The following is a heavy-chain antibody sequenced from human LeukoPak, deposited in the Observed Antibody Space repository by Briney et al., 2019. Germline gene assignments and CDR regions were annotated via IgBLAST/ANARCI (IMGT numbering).Heavy chain of an antibody. J-gene: IGHJ6*03. CDR3: ARGGSGWNYYYYYMDV. Sequence: SETLSLTCAVSGGSISSSNWWSWVRQPPGKGLEWIGEIYHSGSTNYNPSLKSRVTISVDTSKNQFSLRLSSVTAADTAVYYCARGGSGWNYYYYYMDVWGKGTRSPSP. V-gene: IGHV4-4*02. CDR2: IYHSGST. D-gene: IGHD6-19*01. CDR1: GGSISSSNW.